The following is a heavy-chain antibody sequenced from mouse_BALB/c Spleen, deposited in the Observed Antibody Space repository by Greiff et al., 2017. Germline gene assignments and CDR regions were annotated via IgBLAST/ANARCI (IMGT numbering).Heavy chain of an antibody. V-gene: IGHV2-2*02. CDR3: ARKDRYDPYAMDY. CDR1: GFSLTSYG. CDR2: IWSGGST. D-gene: IGHD2-14*01. J-gene: IGHJ4*01. Sequence: VKLMESGPGLVQPSQSLSFTCTVSGFSLTSYGVHWVRQSPGKGLEWLGVIWSGGSTDYNEAFISRLSISKDNSKSQVFFNMNSLQANDTAIYYCARKDRYDPYAMDYWGQGTSVTVSS.